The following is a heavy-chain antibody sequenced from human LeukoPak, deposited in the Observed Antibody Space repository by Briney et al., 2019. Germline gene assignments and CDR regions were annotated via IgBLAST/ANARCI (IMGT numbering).Heavy chain of an antibody. CDR3: AELGITIIGGV. D-gene: IGHD3-10*02. CDR1: KFTFNNYA. J-gene: IGHJ6*04. Sequence: GGSLRLSCLASKFTFNNYAMNWVRQASGKGLEWVSSISGSGDNMDYADSVKGRFTISRDNAKNSLYLQMNSLRAEDTAVYYCAELGITIIGGVWGKGTTVTISS. CDR2: ISGSGDNM. V-gene: IGHV3-23*01.